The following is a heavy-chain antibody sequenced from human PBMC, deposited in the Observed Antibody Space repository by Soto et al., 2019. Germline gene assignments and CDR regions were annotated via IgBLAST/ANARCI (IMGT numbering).Heavy chain of an antibody. D-gene: IGHD5-18*01. CDR3: AREGIQLWYRRPDY. CDR1: GFTFSSYA. Sequence: QVQLVESGGGVVQPGRSLRLSCAASGFTFSSYAMHWVRQAPGKGLEWVAVISYDGSNKYYADSVKGRFTIFRDNSKNTLYLQMNSLRAEDTAVYYCAREGIQLWYRRPDYWGQGTLVTVSS. CDR2: ISYDGSNK. V-gene: IGHV3-30-3*01. J-gene: IGHJ4*02.